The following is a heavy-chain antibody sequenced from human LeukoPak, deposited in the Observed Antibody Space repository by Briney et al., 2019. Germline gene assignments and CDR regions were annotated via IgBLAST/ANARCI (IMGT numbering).Heavy chain of an antibody. Sequence: GGSLRLSCTASGFTFSSYGMSWVRQAPGKGLDWVSAISGSGGSTYYADSVKGRFTISRDNAKDTLYLQMNSLRAEDTAVYYCARDVAGDWFDPWGQGTLVTVSS. V-gene: IGHV3-23*01. D-gene: IGHD3-16*01. J-gene: IGHJ5*02. CDR3: ARDVAGDWFDP. CDR2: ISGSGGST. CDR1: GFTFSSYG.